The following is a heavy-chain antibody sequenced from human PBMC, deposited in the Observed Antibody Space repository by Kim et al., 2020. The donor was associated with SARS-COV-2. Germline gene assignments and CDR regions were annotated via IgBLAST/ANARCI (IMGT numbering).Heavy chain of an antibody. CDR1: AFAFSNYW. J-gene: IGHJ2*01. CDR2: INTDGSDT. CDR3: ARARDGIVWHFDL. Sequence: GSLRLSCTASAFAFSNYWMHWVRQTPGKGLVWVSRINTDGSDTTYADSVRGRFTISRDNAKNTLYLQINRLRADDTAVYFCARARDGIVWHFDLWGRGT. V-gene: IGHV3-74*01. D-gene: IGHD2-15*01.